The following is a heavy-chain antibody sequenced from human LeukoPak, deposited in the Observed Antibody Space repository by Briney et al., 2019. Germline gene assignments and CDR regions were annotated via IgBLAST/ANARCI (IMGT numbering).Heavy chain of an antibody. CDR3: ARDKGMVRGRYYFDY. CDR1: GYSISSGYY. CDR2: IYYSGST. J-gene: IGHJ4*02. V-gene: IGHV4-38-2*02. D-gene: IGHD3-10*01. Sequence: KPSETLSLTCTVSGYSISSGYYWGWIRQPPGKGLEWIGYIYYSGSTYYNPSLKSRVTISVDTSKNQFSLKLSSVTAADTAVYYCARDKGMVRGRYYFDYWGQGTLVTVSS.